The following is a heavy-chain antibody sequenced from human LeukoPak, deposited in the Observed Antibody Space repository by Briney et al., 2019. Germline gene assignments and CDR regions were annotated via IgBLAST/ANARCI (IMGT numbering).Heavy chain of an antibody. CDR2: ISYDGYDN. V-gene: IGHV3-30-3*01. CDR3: ARDGSGYSGYDPDAFDI. J-gene: IGHJ3*02. Sequence: GGSLRLSCAASGFTFNEYAMYWVRQTPGKGPEWVALISYDGYDNSYADSVRGRFTISRDNSKNTLYLQMDSLRSEDTAVYYCARDGSGYSGYDPDAFDIWGQGTMVTVSS. CDR1: GFTFNEYA. D-gene: IGHD5-12*01.